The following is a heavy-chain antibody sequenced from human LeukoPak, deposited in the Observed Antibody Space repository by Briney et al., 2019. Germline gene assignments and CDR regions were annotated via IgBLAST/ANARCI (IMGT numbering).Heavy chain of an antibody. Sequence: GGSLRLSCVASGFAFSSYAMSWVRQAPGKGLEWVSALTSGGRRYYTDSVKGRLNISRDNPTNTLHLQMNSLRVEDTAIYYCAKDRDYRDRLFDYWGLGTLVSVS. CDR3: AKDRDYRDRLFDY. J-gene: IGHJ4*02. CDR1: GFAFSSYA. CDR2: LTSGGRR. V-gene: IGHV3-23*01. D-gene: IGHD4-17*01.